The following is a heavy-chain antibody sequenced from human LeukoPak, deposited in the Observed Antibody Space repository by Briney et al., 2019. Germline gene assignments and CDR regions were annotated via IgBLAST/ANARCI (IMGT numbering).Heavy chain of an antibody. Sequence: PGGSLRLSCAASGFTFNNYWIHWVRQVPGKDLVWVSRIDGDASRTNYADSVKGRFTISRDNAKNSLYLQMNSLRAEDTAVYYCVRSMATITFSFDYWGQGTLVTVSS. CDR1: GFTFNNYW. CDR2: IDGDASRT. CDR3: VRSMATITFSFDY. J-gene: IGHJ4*02. D-gene: IGHD5-24*01. V-gene: IGHV3-74*01.